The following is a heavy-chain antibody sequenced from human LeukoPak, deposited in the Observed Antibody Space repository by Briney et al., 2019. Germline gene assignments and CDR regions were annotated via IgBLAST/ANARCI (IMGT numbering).Heavy chain of an antibody. V-gene: IGHV4-4*02. CDR2: IYHSGST. CDR1: GGSISSSNW. Sequence: SGTLSLTCAVPGGSISSSNWWSWVRQPPGKGLEWIGEIYHSGSTNYTPSLKSQVTISVDKSKNQFSLKLSSVTAADTAVYYCARVLGGFGELFRSYGMDVWGKGTTVTVSS. J-gene: IGHJ6*04. CDR3: ARVLGGFGELFRSYGMDV. D-gene: IGHD3-10*01.